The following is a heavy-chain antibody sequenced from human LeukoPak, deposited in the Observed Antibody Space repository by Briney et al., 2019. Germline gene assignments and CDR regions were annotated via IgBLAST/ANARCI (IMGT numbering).Heavy chain of an antibody. J-gene: IGHJ4*02. V-gene: IGHV1-2*06. Sequence: ASVRVSCRASGYTFTAYYMHWVRQAPGQGLEWMGRINPNTGGTNYAQKFQGRVTMTGDTSISTAYMELSRLTSDDTAVYYCARIGGAHNFDYWGQGTLVTVSS. CDR1: GYTFTAYY. CDR3: ARIGGAHNFDY. CDR2: INPNTGGT. D-gene: IGHD3-16*01.